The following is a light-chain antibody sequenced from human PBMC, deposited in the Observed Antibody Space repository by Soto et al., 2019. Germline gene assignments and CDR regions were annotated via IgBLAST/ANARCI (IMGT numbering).Light chain of an antibody. CDR1: QNLLQSNGYNY. CDR2: LGF. Sequence: EIVLTQSPLSLPVTPGEPASISCRSSQNLLQSNGYNYLEWYLQKPGQSLQLLIYLGFNRPSGVIDRFSGSRSVTDFTLKISRVEAEHVGVYCCMQALQTPLRFGQGAKVDLK. V-gene: IGKV2-28*01. J-gene: IGKJ1*01. CDR3: MQALQTPLR.